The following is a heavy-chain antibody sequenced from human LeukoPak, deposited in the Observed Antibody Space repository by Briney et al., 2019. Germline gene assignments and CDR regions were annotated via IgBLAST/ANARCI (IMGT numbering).Heavy chain of an antibody. D-gene: IGHD3-22*01. CDR3: ARVAYYYDRSGYLDY. CDR1: GGTFSSYA. V-gene: IGHV1-69*05. J-gene: IGHJ4*02. CDR2: IIPIFGTA. Sequence: ASVKVSCKASGGTFSSYAISWVRPAPGQGVEWMGGIIPIFGTANYAQKFQGRVTITTDESTRTAYMERSSMRSEYTAVNYCARVAYYYDRSGYLDYWGQGTLVTVSS.